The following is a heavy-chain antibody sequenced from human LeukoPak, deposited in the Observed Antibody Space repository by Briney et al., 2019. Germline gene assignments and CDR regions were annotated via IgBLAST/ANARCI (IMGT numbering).Heavy chain of an antibody. CDR3: AKSRSSSWYESFDY. D-gene: IGHD6-13*01. CDR1: GFTFSSYW. CDR2: IKEDGSEK. V-gene: IGHV3-7*01. J-gene: IGHJ4*02. Sequence: GGSLRLSCEVSGFTFSSYWMSWVRQAPGKGLEWVANIKEDGSEKFYVDSVKGRFTISRDNAKNSLFLQMNSLRAEDTAVYYCAKSRSSSWYESFDYWGQGTLVTVSS.